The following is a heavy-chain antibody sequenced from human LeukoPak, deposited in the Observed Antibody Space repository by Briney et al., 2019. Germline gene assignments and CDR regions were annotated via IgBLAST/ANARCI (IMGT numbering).Heavy chain of an antibody. CDR2: ISSDGSNK. D-gene: IGHD6-6*01. V-gene: IGHV3-30*18. CDR1: GFTFSSFV. Sequence: GGSLRLSCAASGFTFSSFVMHWGRQAPGKGLEWVAAISSDGSNKYYVDSVKGQFTISRDNSKNTLYLQMNSLRAEDTAVYYCAKRSASEYYFDYWGQGALVTVSS. CDR3: AKRSASEYYFDY. J-gene: IGHJ4*02.